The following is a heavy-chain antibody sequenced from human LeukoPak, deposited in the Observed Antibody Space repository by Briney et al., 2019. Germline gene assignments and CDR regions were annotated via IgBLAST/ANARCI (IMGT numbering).Heavy chain of an antibody. Sequence: GGSLRLSCAASGFTFSSCGIPWVRQAPGKGLEWVAVISYDGSNKYYADSVKGRFTISRDNSKNTLYLQMNSLRAEDTAVYYCANNEGSGWYGPLDYASNWGQGTLVTVSS. V-gene: IGHV3-30*18. CDR1: GFTFSSCG. D-gene: IGHD6-19*01. CDR3: ANNEGSGWYGPLDYASN. CDR2: ISYDGSNK. J-gene: IGHJ4*02.